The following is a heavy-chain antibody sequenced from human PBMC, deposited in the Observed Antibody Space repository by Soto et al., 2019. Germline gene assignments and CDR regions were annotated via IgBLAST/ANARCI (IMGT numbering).Heavy chain of an antibody. CDR3: ARQNSYYYYGMDV. CDR2: TIPIFGTA. Sequence: SVKVSCKASGGTFSSYAISWVRQAPGQGLEWMGGTIPIFGTANYAQKFQGRVTITADESTSTAYMELSSLRSEDTAVYYCARQNSYYYYGMDVWGQGTTVTVSS. CDR1: GGTFSSYA. V-gene: IGHV1-69*13. J-gene: IGHJ6*02.